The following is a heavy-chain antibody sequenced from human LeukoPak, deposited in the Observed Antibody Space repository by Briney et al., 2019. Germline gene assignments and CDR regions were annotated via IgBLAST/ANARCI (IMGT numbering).Heavy chain of an antibody. D-gene: IGHD3-3*01. CDR3: ARDQGAYDFWSGYYG. CDR2: ISSSSSYI. V-gene: IGHV3-21*01. J-gene: IGHJ4*02. CDR1: GFTFSSYS. Sequence: GGSLRLSCAASGFTFSSYSMNWVRQAPGKGLEWVSSISSSSSYIYYADSVKGRFTISRGNAKNSLYLQMNSLRAEDTAVYYCARDQGAYDFWSGYYGWGQGTLVTVSS.